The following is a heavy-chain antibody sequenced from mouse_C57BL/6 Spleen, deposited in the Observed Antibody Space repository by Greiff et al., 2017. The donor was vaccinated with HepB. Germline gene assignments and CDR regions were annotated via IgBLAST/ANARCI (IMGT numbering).Heavy chain of an antibody. CDR2: INPSNGVT. V-gene: IGHV1-53*01. CDR3: AREHFTTVYFDY. CDR1: GYTFTSYW. Sequence: QVQLQQPGTELVKPGASVKLSCKASGYTFTSYWMHWVKQRPGPGLEWIGNINPSNGVTNYNEKFKSKATLTVDKSSSTAYMQLSSRTSEDSAVYYGAREHFTTVYFDYGGKGTTLTVSS. D-gene: IGHD1-1*01. J-gene: IGHJ2*01.